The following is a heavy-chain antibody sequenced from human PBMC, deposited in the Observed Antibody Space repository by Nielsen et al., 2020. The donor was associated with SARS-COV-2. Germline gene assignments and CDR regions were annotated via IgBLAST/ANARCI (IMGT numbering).Heavy chain of an antibody. D-gene: IGHD6-19*01. CDR3: ARYSSGWVG. CDR2: INPSGGST. J-gene: IGHJ4*02. Sequence: ASVKVSCKASGYTFTSYYIHWVRQAPGQGLEWMGIINPSGGSTSYAQKFQGRVTMTRNTSTSTVYMELNSLRSEDTAVYYCARYSSGWVGWGQGTLVTVPS. CDR1: GYTFTSYY. V-gene: IGHV1-46*01.